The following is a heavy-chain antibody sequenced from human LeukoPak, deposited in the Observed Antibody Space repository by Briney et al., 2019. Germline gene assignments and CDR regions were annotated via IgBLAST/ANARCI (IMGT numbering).Heavy chain of an antibody. CDR2: MNPNSGYT. D-gene: IGHD2-15*01. CDR3: ARGPAASHRNWFDP. Sequence: VASVKVSCKASGGTFSSYAISWVRQAPGQGLEWMGWMNPNSGYTGHAQKFQGRVTMTRNTSISTAYMELSSLRSEDTAVYYCARGPAASHRNWFDPWAREPWSPSPQ. CDR1: GGTFSSYA. V-gene: IGHV1-8*02. J-gene: IGHJ5*02.